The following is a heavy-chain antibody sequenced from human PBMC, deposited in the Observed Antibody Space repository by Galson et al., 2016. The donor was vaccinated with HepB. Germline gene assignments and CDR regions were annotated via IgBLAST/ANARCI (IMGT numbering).Heavy chain of an antibody. CDR2: IRGNGKVA. J-gene: IGHJ4*02. CDR3: TKEHDTGWPTLAS. V-gene: IGHV3-43*01. CDR1: GFTFQRYT. D-gene: IGHD6-19*01. Sequence: SLRLSCAASGFTFQRYTMHWVRQVPGKGLEWVSLIRGNGKVANTAVSLRGRFTVSRDNSKDSLYLEMKNLRPEDTALYYCTKEHDTGWPTLASWGQGTLVTVSS.